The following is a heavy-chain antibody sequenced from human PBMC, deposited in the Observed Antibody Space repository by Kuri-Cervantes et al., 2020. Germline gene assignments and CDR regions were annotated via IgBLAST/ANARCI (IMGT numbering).Heavy chain of an antibody. V-gene: IGHV3-7*01. CDR1: GFSFSIYW. Sequence: GGSLRLSCEASGFSFSIYWINWFRQAPGKGLEWVANINQDGSEKYYVDSVKGRFTISRDNAKTSLYLQMNSLRAEDSAVYYCARQPDFKIWGQGTPVTVSS. CDR2: INQDGSEK. J-gene: IGHJ4*02. CDR3: ARQPDFKI.